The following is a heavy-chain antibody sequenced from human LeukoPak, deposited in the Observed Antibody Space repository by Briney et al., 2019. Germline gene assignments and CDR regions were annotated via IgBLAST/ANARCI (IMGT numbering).Heavy chain of an antibody. J-gene: IGHJ5*02. V-gene: IGHV4-59*12. Sequence: SETLSLTRTVSGGSISSYYWSWIRPPPGKGLEWIGYIYYSGSTYYNPSLKSRVTISIDTSKNQFSLKLSSVTAADTAVYYCAREVARTDYGLGWFDPWGQGTLVTVSS. CDR2: IYYSGST. CDR3: AREVARTDYGLGWFDP. CDR1: GGSISSYY. D-gene: IGHD4-17*01.